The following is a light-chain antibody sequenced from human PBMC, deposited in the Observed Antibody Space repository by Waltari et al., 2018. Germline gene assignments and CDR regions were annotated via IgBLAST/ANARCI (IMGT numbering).Light chain of an antibody. V-gene: IGKV1-39*01. Sequence: DIQLTQSPSSLSASVGDRVTITCRASQSISAYLNWYQQKPGKAPTLLIYTASNLQSGVPSRFSGSGSGTDFTLTINSLQPEDFATYYCQQSFKTPYSFGQGTHLDIK. CDR2: TAS. CDR3: QQSFKTPYS. CDR1: QSISAY. J-gene: IGKJ2*03.